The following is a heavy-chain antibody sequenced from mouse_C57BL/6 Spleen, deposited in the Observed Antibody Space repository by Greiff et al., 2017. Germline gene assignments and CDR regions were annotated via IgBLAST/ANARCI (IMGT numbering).Heavy chain of an antibody. D-gene: IGHD2-4*01. CDR1: AITFPFSY. J-gene: IGHJ1*03. CDR3: ARPVSYEPGYCDV. CDR2: TSLGSGNT. V-gene: IGHV1-76*01. Sequence: QVQLKESGAELVRPGASVKLSCKASAITFPFSYKTWLKQRLGQGFGWMARTSLGSGNTYYNETFKGKATLTAEKSSSTAYMQLSSLTSEDSAVYVCARPVSYEPGYCDVWGTGTTVTVAA.